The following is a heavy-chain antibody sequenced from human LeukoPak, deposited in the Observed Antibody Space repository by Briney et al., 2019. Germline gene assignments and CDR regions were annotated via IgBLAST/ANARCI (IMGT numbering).Heavy chain of an antibody. D-gene: IGHD2-15*01. V-gene: IGHV3-7*05. CDR1: GFTYSSFW. CDR3: ARISQRSFDP. CDR2: IKQDGVEQ. J-gene: IGHJ5*02. Sequence: GGSLRLSCAASGFTYSSFWRIWVRQAPGKGREWVANIKQDGVEQYYVDSVEGRFTISRDNAKNSLFLQMNSLRAEDTAVYYCARISQRSFDPCGQGTLVTVSS.